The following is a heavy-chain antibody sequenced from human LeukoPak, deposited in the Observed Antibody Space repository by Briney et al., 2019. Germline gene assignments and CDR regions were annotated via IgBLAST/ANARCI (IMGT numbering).Heavy chain of an antibody. CDR2: ISSSGSTI. Sequence: GGSLRLSCAASGFSFSSYEMNWVRQAPGKGLEWVSYISSSGSTIYYADSVRGRFTISRDNAKNSLFLQMNSLRAEDTAVYYCGRSGFCNSVSCYGLDLWGQGTLVTVSS. CDR3: GRSGFCNSVSCYGLDL. V-gene: IGHV3-48*03. CDR1: GFSFSSYE. J-gene: IGHJ4*02. D-gene: IGHD2-2*01.